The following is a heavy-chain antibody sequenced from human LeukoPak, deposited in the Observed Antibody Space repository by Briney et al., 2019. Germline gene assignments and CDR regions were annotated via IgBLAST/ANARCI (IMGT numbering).Heavy chain of an antibody. J-gene: IGHJ6*03. CDR2: IYTSGST. D-gene: IGHD2/OR15-2a*01. CDR3: ARGVANINYYYYYMDV. V-gene: IGHV4-4*07. CDR1: GGSISSYD. Sequence: SETLSLTCTVSGGSISSYDWSWIRQPAGKGLEWIGRIYTSGSTNYNPSLKSRVTISIDKSKNQFPLKLSSVTAADTAVYYCARGVANINYYYYYMDVWGKGTTVTVSS.